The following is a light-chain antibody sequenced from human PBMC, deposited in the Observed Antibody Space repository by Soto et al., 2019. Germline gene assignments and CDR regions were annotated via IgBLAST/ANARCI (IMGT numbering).Light chain of an antibody. Sequence: DIQMTQSPSSVSASVGDRVTITCRASQGISRWLAWYQQKPGKAPKFLIYATSSFQSGVPSRFSGSGSGTDVTLTISSLQPEDFATYYCQQANSFPITFGQGTRLEIK. J-gene: IGKJ5*01. V-gene: IGKV1-12*01. CDR1: QGISRW. CDR3: QQANSFPIT. CDR2: ATS.